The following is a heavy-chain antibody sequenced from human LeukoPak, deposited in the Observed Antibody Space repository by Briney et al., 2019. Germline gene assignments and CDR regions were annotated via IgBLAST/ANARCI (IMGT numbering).Heavy chain of an antibody. Sequence: GASVKVSCKASGYTFTGYYVHWVLQAPGQELEWMGWINPNSGGTNYAQKFQGRVTMTRDTSISTAYMELSRLRSDDTAVYYCARSHMVRGVTPSSYWGQGTLVTVSS. CDR1: GYTFTGYY. J-gene: IGHJ4*02. CDR3: ARSHMVRGVTPSSY. CDR2: INPNSGGT. D-gene: IGHD3-10*01. V-gene: IGHV1-2*02.